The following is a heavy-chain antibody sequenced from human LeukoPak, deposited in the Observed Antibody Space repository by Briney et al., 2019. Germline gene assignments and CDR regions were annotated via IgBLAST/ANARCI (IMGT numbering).Heavy chain of an antibody. CDR2: VEYDGGDK. CDR1: RLTFRNYG. CDR3: ATKRGNSGYFES. D-gene: IGHD2/OR15-2a*01. Sequence: GGSLRLSCVVSRLTFRNYGMHWVRQAPGKGLEWVAFVEYDGGDKYYTDSVKGRFTVSRDSSRNTLYLQMNSLTTEDTAVYYCATKRGNSGYFESWGQGTLVTVSS. J-gene: IGHJ4*02. V-gene: IGHV3-30*02.